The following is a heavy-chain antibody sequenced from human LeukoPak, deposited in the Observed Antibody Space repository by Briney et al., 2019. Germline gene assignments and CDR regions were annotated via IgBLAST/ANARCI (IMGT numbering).Heavy chain of an antibody. D-gene: IGHD5-12*01. CDR2: MSPNSGNT. V-gene: IGHV1-8*02. CDR1: GYTFTSYD. CDR3: ARGPRGYDSYYMDV. J-gene: IGHJ6*03. Sequence: GASVTVSCKASGYTFTSYDINWVRQATGQGLEWMGWMSPNSGNTGYAQKFQGRVTITRNTSISTASMELSSLRSEDTAVYYCARGPRGYDSYYMDVWGKGTTVTVSS.